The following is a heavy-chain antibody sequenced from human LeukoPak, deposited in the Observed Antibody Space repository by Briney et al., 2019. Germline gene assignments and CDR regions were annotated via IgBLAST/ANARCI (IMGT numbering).Heavy chain of an antibody. V-gene: IGHV6-1*01. CDR3: ARAVVMIPFYYYYGMDV. CDR1: GDSVSSNSAA. D-gene: IGHD3-22*01. Sequence: SQTLSLTCAISGDSVSSNSAAWNWIRQSPSRGLEWLGRTYYWSKWYNDYAVSVKSRITINPDTSKNQFSLQLNSVTPEDTAVYYCARAVVMIPFYYYYGMDVWGQGTTVTVS. J-gene: IGHJ6*02. CDR2: TYYWSKWYN.